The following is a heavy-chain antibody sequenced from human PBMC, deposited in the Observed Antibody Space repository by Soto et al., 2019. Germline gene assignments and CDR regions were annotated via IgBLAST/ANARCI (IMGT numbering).Heavy chain of an antibody. D-gene: IGHD6-25*01. CDR3: ARAPAATDY. CDR2: IYYSGST. CDR1: GGSISSYY. Sequence: QVQLQESGPGLVKPSETLSLTCTVSGGSISSYYWSWIRQPPGKGLEWIGYIYYSGSTNYNPSLKSRVTISVDTSKNQFSLKLSSVTAADTAVYYCARAPAATDYWGQGTLVTVSS. J-gene: IGHJ4*02. V-gene: IGHV4-59*01.